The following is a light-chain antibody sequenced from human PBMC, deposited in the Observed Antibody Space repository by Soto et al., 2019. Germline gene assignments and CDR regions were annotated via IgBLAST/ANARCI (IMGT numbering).Light chain of an antibody. CDR2: DAS. J-gene: IGKJ1*01. Sequence: EIVMTQSPATLSVSPGEGATFSCRASQSINTKIAWYQLKPGQAPRLLIYDASIRATGIPARFSGSGSGTEFSLTTNSLQSEDFGVYFCQQYDQWWTFGQGTKVDIK. CDR1: QSINTK. V-gene: IGKV3-15*01. CDR3: QQYDQWWT.